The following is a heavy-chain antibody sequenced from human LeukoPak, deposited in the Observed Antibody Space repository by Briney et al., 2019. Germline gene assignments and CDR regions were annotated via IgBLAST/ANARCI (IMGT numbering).Heavy chain of an antibody. J-gene: IGHJ6*02. CDR2: INSDGSNT. D-gene: IGHD5-18*01. CDR1: GFTFTTYW. Sequence: SGGSLRLSCAASGFTFTTYWMHWVRQAPGKGLVWVSHINSDGSNTSYADSVKGRFTISRDNAKNTLYLQMNSLRAEDTAVYYCARDAVDTANAVWGQGTTVTVSS. V-gene: IGHV3-74*01. CDR3: ARDAVDTANAV.